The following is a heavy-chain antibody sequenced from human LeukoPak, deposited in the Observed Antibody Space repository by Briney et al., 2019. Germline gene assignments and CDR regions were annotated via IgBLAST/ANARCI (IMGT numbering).Heavy chain of an antibody. CDR2: INSNSGAT. D-gene: IGHD1-14*01. V-gene: IGHV1-2*02. CDR1: GYTFTAYY. J-gene: IGHJ4*02. Sequence: ASVKVSCKASGYTFTAYYIHWVRQAPGQGLEWMAWINSNSGATDYAQKFQGRVTMTRDTSSTTVYMELSRLGSDDTAVYYCAGEGLTGTKEFDYWGQGTLVTVSS. CDR3: AGEGLTGTKEFDY.